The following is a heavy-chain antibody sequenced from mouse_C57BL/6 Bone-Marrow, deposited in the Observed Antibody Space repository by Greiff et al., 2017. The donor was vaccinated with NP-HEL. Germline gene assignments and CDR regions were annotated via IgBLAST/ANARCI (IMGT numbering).Heavy chain of an antibody. V-gene: IGHV5-16*01. CDR1: GFTFSDYY. D-gene: IGHD2-3*01. Sequence: EVKLVESEGGLVQPGRSMKLSCTASGFTFSDYYMAWVRQVPEKGLEWVANINYDGSSTYYLDSLKSRFIISRDNAKNILYLQMSSLKSEDTATYYCARGNGYLRGIDYWGQGTTLTVSS. CDR2: INYDGSST. J-gene: IGHJ2*01. CDR3: ARGNGYLRGIDY.